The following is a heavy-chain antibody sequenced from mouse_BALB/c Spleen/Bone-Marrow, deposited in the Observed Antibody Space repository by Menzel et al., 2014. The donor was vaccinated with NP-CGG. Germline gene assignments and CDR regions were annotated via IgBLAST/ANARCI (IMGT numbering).Heavy chain of an antibody. V-gene: IGHV2-6-7*01. Sequence: VKLVESGPGLVAPSQSLSITCTVSGFSLTDYGINWVRQPPGKGLEWLGMIWGDGTTDYNSALRSRLSINKDNSRSQVFLKMNSLQTDGTARYYCAREKYGNYYAMGYWGQGTSVTVSS. D-gene: IGHD2-10*02. J-gene: IGHJ4*01. CDR1: GFSLTDYG. CDR2: IWGDGTT. CDR3: AREKYGNYYAMGY.